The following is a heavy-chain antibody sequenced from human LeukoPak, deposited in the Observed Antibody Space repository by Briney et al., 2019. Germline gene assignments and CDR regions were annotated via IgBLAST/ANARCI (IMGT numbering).Heavy chain of an antibody. J-gene: IGHJ6*02. CDR3: ARDSRLSYSGYDKYYYYGMDV. Sequence: SETLSLTCAVSGGSISSGGYSWSWIRQPPGKGLEWIGYIYHSGSTYYNPSLKSRVTISVDRSKNQFSLKLSSVTAADTAVYYCARDSRLSYSGYDKYYYYGMDVWGQGTTVTVSS. CDR1: GGSISSGGYS. CDR2: IYHSGST. V-gene: IGHV4-30-2*01. D-gene: IGHD5-12*01.